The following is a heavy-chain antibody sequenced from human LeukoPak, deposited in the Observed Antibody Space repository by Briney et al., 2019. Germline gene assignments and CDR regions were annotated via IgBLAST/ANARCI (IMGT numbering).Heavy chain of an antibody. V-gene: IGHV4-39*01. CDR1: GASISSSRSF. CDR3: ARPQLGSSAGYVDY. J-gene: IGHJ4*02. Sequence: PSETLSLTCTVSGASISSSRSFWGWIRQPPGKGLEWIVSIFSGGNTYYNPSLNSRVSISIDTSKNQFSLRLSSVTAAGTAFYFCARPQLGSSAGYVDYWGQGILVTVSS. D-gene: IGHD3-9*01. CDR2: IFSGGNT.